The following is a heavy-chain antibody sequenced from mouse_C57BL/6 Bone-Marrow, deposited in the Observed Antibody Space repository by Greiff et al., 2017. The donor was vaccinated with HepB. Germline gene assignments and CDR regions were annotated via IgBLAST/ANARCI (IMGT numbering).Heavy chain of an antibody. CDR1: GYTFTDYY. D-gene: IGHD2-1*01. CDR2: INPNNGGT. Sequence: EVQLQQSGPELVKPGASVKISCKASGYTFTDYYMNWVKQSHGKSLEWIGDINPNNGGTSYNQKFKGKATLTVDKSSSTAYMELRSLTSEDSAVYYCAIYHYAMDYWGQGTSVTVSS. CDR3: AIYHYAMDY. J-gene: IGHJ4*01. V-gene: IGHV1-26*01.